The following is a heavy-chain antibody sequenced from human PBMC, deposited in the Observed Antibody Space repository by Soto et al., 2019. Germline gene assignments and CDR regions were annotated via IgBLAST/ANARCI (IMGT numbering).Heavy chain of an antibody. V-gene: IGHV4-34*01. Sequence: PSETLSLTCAVYGGSFSGYYWSWIRQPPGKGLEWIGEINHSGSTNYNPSLKSRVTISVDTSKNQFSLKLSSVTAADTAVYYCARRLITILGVVLTYGMDVWGQGTTVTVSS. CDR1: GGSFSGYY. CDR2: INHSGST. CDR3: ARRLITILGVVLTYGMDV. D-gene: IGHD3-3*01. J-gene: IGHJ6*02.